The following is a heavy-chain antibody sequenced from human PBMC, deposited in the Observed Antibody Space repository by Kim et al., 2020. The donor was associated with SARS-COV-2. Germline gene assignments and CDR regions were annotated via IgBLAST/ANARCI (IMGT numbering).Heavy chain of an antibody. J-gene: IGHJ6*02. Sequence: SETLSLTCAVYGGSFSGYYWSWIRQPPGKGLEWIGEINHSGSTNYNPSLKSRVTISVDTSKNQFSLKLSSVTAADTAVYYCARGHLQTRSRKYYYYYGMDVWGQGTTVTVSS. V-gene: IGHV4-34*01. CDR1: GGSFSGYY. CDR3: ARGHLQTRSRKYYYYYGMDV. CDR2: INHSGST. D-gene: IGHD1-1*01.